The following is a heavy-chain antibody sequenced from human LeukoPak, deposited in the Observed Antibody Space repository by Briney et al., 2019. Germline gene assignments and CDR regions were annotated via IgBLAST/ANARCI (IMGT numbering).Heavy chain of an antibody. CDR3: ARHIEGGYDFWSGYSQSNWFDP. CDR2: IYYSGST. D-gene: IGHD3-3*01. Sequence: PSETLSLTCIVSGGSISSSSYYWGWIRQPPGKGLEWIGSIYYSGSTYYNQSLKSRVTISVDTSKNQFSLKLSSVTAADTAVYYCARHIEGGYDFWSGYSQSNWFDPWGQGTLVTVSS. J-gene: IGHJ5*02. V-gene: IGHV4-39*01. CDR1: GGSISSSSYY.